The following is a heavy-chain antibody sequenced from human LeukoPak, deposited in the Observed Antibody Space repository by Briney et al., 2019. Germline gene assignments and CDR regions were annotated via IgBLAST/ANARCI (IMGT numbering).Heavy chain of an antibody. D-gene: IGHD3-10*01. CDR1: GFTFSSYA. J-gene: IGHJ5*02. CDR3: ARDPITMVRGVPNWFDP. Sequence: GGSLRLSCAASGFTFSSYAMHWVRQAPGKGLEWVAVISYDGSNKYYADSVKGRFTISRDNAKNSLYLQMNSLRAEDTAVYYCARDPITMVRGVPNWFDPWGQGTLVTVSS. CDR2: ISYDGSNK. V-gene: IGHV3-30-3*01.